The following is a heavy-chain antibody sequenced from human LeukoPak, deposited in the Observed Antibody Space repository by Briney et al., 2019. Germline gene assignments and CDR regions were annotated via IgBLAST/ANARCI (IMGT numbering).Heavy chain of an antibody. J-gene: IGHJ6*04. Sequence: GGSLRLSRAASGFTFSRNSMNWVRQAPGKGLEWVSYISSSGSTIYYADSVKGRFTISRDNAKNSLYLQMNSLRVEDTAVYYCAELGITMIGGVWGKGTTVTISS. CDR1: GFTFSRNS. CDR3: AELGITMIGGV. D-gene: IGHD3-10*02. CDR2: ISSSGSTI. V-gene: IGHV3-48*04.